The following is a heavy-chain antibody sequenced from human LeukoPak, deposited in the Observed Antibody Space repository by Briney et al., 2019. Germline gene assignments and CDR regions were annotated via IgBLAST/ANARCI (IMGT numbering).Heavy chain of an antibody. CDR1: GYTFTGSN. D-gene: IGHD5-12*01. CDR3: ARGGSGSGYELDY. J-gene: IGHJ4*02. CDR2: INPNSGGT. Sequence: ASVKLSCNASGYTFTGSNMHWVRQGPGQGHERMGWINPNSGGTNYEQKFEGRVTMTRDTSISTAYMELSRLRSDDTAVYYCARGGSGSGYELDYWGQGTLVTVSS. V-gene: IGHV1-2*02.